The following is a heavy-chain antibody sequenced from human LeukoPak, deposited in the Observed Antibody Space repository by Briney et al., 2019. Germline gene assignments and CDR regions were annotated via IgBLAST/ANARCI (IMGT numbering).Heavy chain of an antibody. J-gene: IGHJ5*02. CDR1: GGTFISYA. CDR3: ARMAVTTNWFDH. V-gene: IGHV1-69*13. Sequence: ASVKVSCKASGGTFISYAISWVRQAPGQGLEWMGGIIPIFGTANYAQKFQGRVTITADESTSTAYMELSSLRSEDTAVYYCARMAVTTNWFDHWGQGTLVTISS. D-gene: IGHD4-11*01. CDR2: IIPIFGTA.